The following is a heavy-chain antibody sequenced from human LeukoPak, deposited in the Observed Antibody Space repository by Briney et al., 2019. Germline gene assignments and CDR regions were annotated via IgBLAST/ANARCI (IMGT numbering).Heavy chain of an antibody. CDR1: GFTFSSYW. V-gene: IGHV3-7*03. D-gene: IGHD3-10*01. Sequence: GGSLRLSCAASGFTFSSYWMSWVRQAPGKGLEWVANIKQDGSEKYYVDSVKGRFTISRDNAKNSLYLQMNSLRAEDTAVYYCAGSLWSGELARFDPWGQGTLVTVSS. CDR2: IKQDGSEK. CDR3: AGSLWSGELARFDP. J-gene: IGHJ5*02.